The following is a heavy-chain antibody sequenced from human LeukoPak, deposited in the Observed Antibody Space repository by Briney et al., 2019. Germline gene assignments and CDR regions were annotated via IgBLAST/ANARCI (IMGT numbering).Heavy chain of an antibody. CDR3: AKEPYIGSYYWFYFDY. D-gene: IGHD1-26*01. J-gene: IGHJ4*02. Sequence: PGGSLRLSCAASGFTFSSYAMSWVRQAPGKRLEWVSAISGSGGSTYYADSVKGRFTISRDNSKNTLYLQMNSLRAEDTAVYYCAKEPYIGSYYWFYFDYWGQGTLVTVSS. CDR1: GFTFSSYA. CDR2: ISGSGGST. V-gene: IGHV3-23*01.